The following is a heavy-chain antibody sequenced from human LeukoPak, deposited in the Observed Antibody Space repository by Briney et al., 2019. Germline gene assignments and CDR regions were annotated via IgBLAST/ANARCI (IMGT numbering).Heavy chain of an antibody. Sequence: GALILSCAASGFTFSRYWMTWVRQAPGKGLEWVANIKQDGSEKYYVDSVKGRFTISRDNAENSLYLQMNSLRAEDTALYYCARNTAMAPYYYYYGMDVWGQGTTVTVSS. CDR1: GFTFSRYW. V-gene: IGHV3-7*01. D-gene: IGHD5-18*01. CDR2: IKQDGSEK. CDR3: ARNTAMAPYYYYYGMDV. J-gene: IGHJ6*02.